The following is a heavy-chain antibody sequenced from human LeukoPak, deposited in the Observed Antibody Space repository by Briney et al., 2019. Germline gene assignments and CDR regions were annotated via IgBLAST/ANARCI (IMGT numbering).Heavy chain of an antibody. CDR3: ARDTYDSWAYYSDY. CDR2: ISYDGSNK. CDR1: GFTFSSYA. Sequence: GGSLRLSCAASGFTFSSYAMHWVRQAPGKGLEWVAVISYDGSNKYYADSVKGRFTISRDNSKNTLYLQMNSLRAEDTAVYYCARDTYDSWAYYSDYWGQGTLVTVSS. D-gene: IGHD3-3*01. J-gene: IGHJ4*02. V-gene: IGHV3-30-3*01.